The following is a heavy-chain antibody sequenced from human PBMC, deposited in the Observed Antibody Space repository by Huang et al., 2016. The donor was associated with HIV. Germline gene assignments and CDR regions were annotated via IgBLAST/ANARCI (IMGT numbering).Heavy chain of an antibody. CDR1: GFRFSYYA. CDR2: MRYDESRK. V-gene: IGHV3-30*02. CDR3: AKGIGYAMSVAFDV. J-gene: IGHJ3*01. D-gene: IGHD5-12*01. Sequence: QVQLVESGGGVVRPGGSLRLSCAASGFRFSYYAMHWVRQAPGEGREWGAFMRYDESRKSYADSVKGRFTISRDNSKNMLFLEMNSLRVEDTALYYCAKGIGYAMSVAFDVWGQGTMVSVSS.